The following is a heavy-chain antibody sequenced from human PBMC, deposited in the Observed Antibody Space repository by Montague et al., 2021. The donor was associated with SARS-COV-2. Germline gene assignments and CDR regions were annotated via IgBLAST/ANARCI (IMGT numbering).Heavy chain of an antibody. CDR2: IYYSGTT. V-gene: IGHV4-59*01. Sequence: SETLSLTCIVSGGSIISSSYWSWIRQPPGKGLEWVGYIYYSGTTNYNPSLKSRVTISVDTSKNQFSLKLTSVTAADTAVYYCARVSHWGDFFDSWGQGGLVTVSS. J-gene: IGHJ4*02. CDR3: ARVSHWGDFFDS. D-gene: IGHD7-27*01. CDR1: GGSIISSSY.